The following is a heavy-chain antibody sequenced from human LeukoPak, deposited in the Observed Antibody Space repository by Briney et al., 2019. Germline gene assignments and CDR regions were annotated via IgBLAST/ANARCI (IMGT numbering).Heavy chain of an antibody. Sequence: SSQTLSLTCAVSGGSISSGGYSWSWIRQPPGKGLEWIGYIYHSGSTYYNPSLKSRVTISVDRSKNQFSLKLSSVTAADTAVYYCARGAVLYYYGMDVWGQGTTVTVSS. CDR3: ARGAVLYYYGMDV. CDR2: IYHSGST. CDR1: GGSISSGGYS. V-gene: IGHV4-30-2*01. D-gene: IGHD2/OR15-2a*01. J-gene: IGHJ6*02.